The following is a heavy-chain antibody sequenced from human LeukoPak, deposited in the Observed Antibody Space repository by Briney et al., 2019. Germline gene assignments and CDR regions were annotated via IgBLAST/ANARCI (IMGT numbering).Heavy chain of an antibody. CDR3: AKNGAYSGYDYIDY. CDR2: ITGSGDDT. V-gene: IGHV3-23*01. Sequence: GGSLRLSCAASGFTFSSYAMSWVRQAPRKGLEWVSDITGSGDDTDYADSVKGRFTVSRDNSRNTLYLQINSLRAEDTAVYYCAKNGAYSGYDYIDYWGQGTLVTVSS. J-gene: IGHJ4*02. D-gene: IGHD5-12*01. CDR1: GFTFSSYA.